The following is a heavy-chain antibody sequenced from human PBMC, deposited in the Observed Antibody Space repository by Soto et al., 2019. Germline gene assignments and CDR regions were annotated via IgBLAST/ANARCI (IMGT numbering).Heavy chain of an antibody. J-gene: IGHJ5*02. CDR2: INAGNGNT. D-gene: IGHD3-3*01. CDR3: ARASANDFWSGYTHYWFDP. Sequence: ASVKVSCKASGYTFTSYAMHWVRQAPGQRLEWMGWINAGNGNTKYSQKFQGRVTITRDTSASTAYMELSSLRSEDTAVYYCARASANDFWSGYTHYWFDPWGQGILVTVSS. V-gene: IGHV1-3*01. CDR1: GYTFTSYA.